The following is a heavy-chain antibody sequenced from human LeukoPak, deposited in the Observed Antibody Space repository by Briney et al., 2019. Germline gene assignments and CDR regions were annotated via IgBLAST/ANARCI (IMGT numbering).Heavy chain of an antibody. CDR2: INADGGST. J-gene: IGHJ4*02. CDR3: AILRGRVTPGDY. CDR1: GFPFSSYG. V-gene: IGHV3-23*01. Sequence: GGPLRLSCAASGFPFSSYGMSWARQAPGKGLEWVSTINADGGSTFYADSVEGRFTISRDNSKNTLSLLLNSLRAEDTALYYCAILRGRVTPGDYWGQGTLVTVSS. D-gene: IGHD3-10*01.